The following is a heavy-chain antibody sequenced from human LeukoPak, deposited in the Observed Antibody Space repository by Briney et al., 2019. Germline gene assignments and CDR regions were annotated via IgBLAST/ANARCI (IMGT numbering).Heavy chain of an antibody. CDR2: INSDGSEK. CDR3: ASGGGWVFFN. V-gene: IGHV3-7*01. Sequence: GGSLRLSCAASGFPFSSHWLSWFRQSPGRGLEWMAHINSDGSEKNYVDSVKGRFTISRDNARNSQFLHMSSLRAEDTAVYYCASGGGWVFFNWGRGTLVTVSS. D-gene: IGHD6-19*01. J-gene: IGHJ4*02. CDR1: GFPFSSHW.